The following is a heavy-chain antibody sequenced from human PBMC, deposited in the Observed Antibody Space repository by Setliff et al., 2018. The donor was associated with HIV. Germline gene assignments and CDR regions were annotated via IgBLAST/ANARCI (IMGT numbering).Heavy chain of an antibody. CDR2: IKSKTDGETE. CDR1: GFIFTNAW. V-gene: IGHV3-15*01. D-gene: IGHD6-13*01. J-gene: IGHJ4*02. CDR3: AVVVGGYAYSSSWYFHY. Sequence: PGGSLRLSCETSGFIFTNAWMSWVRQAPGKGLEWVGRIKSKTDGETEDYAAPVKGRITISRDDSKNTLSLQMNSLKTEDTAVYYCAVVVGGYAYSSSWYFHYWGQGTLVTVSS.